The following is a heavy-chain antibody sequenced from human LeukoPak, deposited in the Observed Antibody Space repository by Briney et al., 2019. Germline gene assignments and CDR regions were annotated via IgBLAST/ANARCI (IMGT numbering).Heavy chain of an antibody. CDR2: IYPNSGGT. J-gene: IGHJ5*02. D-gene: IGHD2-2*01. Sequence: ASVKVSCKASGYTFTGYYMHWVRQAPGQGLEWMGWIYPNSGGTNYAQKFQGRVTMTRDTSISTAYMELSRLRSDDTAVYYCARIPIVVVPAAQGDNWFDPWGQGTLVTVS. CDR3: ARIPIVVVPAAQGDNWFDP. CDR1: GYTFTGYY. V-gene: IGHV1-2*02.